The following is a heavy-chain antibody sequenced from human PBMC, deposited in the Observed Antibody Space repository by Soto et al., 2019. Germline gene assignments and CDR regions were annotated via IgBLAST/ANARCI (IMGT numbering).Heavy chain of an antibody. V-gene: IGHV1-18*04. D-gene: IGHD1-7*01. Sequence: AAVKVSCTASVYTFTSYPFNCVRQAPGQGLEWMGWISANNGNIRYAQKLQSRVTISRDNSENTVDLQMDSLRPDDTAVFYCVRPLRTGSTGYYGMAFWGQGTTVTVS. CDR1: VYTFTSYP. CDR2: ISANNGNI. J-gene: IGHJ6*02. CDR3: VRPLRTGSTGYYGMAF.